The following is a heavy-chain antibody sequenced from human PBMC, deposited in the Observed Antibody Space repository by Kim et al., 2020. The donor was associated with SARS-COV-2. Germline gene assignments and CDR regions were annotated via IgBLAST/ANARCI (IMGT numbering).Heavy chain of an antibody. V-gene: IGHV4-39*01. Sequence: SETLSLPCTVSGGSISSSSYYWGWIRQPPGKGLAWIGSIYYSGSTYYNPSLKSRVTISVDTSKNQFSLKLSSVTAADTAVYYCAGQWLGFDYWGQGTLVTVSS. D-gene: IGHD6-19*01. CDR3: AGQWLGFDY. CDR1: GGSISSSSYY. J-gene: IGHJ4*02. CDR2: IYYSGST.